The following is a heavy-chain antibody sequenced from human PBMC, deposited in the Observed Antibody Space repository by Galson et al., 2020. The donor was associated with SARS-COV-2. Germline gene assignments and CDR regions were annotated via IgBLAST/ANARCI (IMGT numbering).Heavy chain of an antibody. CDR1: GYTFTGHY. Sequence: ASVKVYCKASGYTFTGHYMHWVRQAPGQGLEWMGRIIPNSGVTNYAQKFQGRVTMTRDTSISTAYVELSRLTSDDTAVYYCAIGEQISAWQYWGQGTLVTVSS. CDR3: AIGEQISAWQY. D-gene: IGHD6-19*01. J-gene: IGHJ4*02. V-gene: IGHV1-2*06. CDR2: IIPNSGVT.